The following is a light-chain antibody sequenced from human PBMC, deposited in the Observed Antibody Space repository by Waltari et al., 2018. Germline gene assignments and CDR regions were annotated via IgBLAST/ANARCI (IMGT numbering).Light chain of an antibody. V-gene: IGLV2-8*01. J-gene: IGLJ1*01. CDR3: SSYAGSNNPYV. CDR2: EVS. Sequence: QSALTQPPSASGSPGQSVTISCTGTSSDVGGYNYVSWYQQHPGKAPKLMIYEVSKRPSGVPDRVSGSKSGNTASLTVSRLQAEDEAEYYCSSYAGSNNPYVFGTGTKVTVL. CDR1: SSDVGGYNY.